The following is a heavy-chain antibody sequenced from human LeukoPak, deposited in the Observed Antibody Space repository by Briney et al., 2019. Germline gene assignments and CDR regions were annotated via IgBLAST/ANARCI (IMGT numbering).Heavy chain of an antibody. V-gene: IGHV3-74*01. Sequence: GGSLRLSCAASGFTFGSYWMHWVRQAPGKGLVWVSRINSDGSSTSYADSVKGRFTISRDNAKNTLYLQMNSLRAEDTAVYYCARADYGGNYYFDYWGQGTLVTVSS. CDR3: ARADYGGNYYFDY. CDR1: GFTFGSYW. CDR2: INSDGSST. J-gene: IGHJ4*02. D-gene: IGHD4-23*01.